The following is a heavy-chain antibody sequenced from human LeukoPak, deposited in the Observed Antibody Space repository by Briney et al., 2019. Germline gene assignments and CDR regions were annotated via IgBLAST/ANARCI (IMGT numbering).Heavy chain of an antibody. CDR1: GFTFSSYA. J-gene: IGHJ6*02. CDR3: ARDIMQLIYYYYYGMDV. D-gene: IGHD3-16*01. Sequence: PGGSLRLSCAASGFTFSSYAMSWVRQAPGKGLEWVSAISGSGGSTYYADSVKGRFTISRDSSKNTLYLQMNSLRAEDTAVYYCARDIMQLIYYYYYGMDVWGQGTTVTVSS. CDR2: ISGSGGST. V-gene: IGHV3-23*01.